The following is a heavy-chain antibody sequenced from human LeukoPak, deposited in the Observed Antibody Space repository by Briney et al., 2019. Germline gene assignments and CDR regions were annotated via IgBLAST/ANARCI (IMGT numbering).Heavy chain of an antibody. D-gene: IGHD2-2*01. J-gene: IGHJ6*02. V-gene: IGHV4-30-4*01. CDR3: ARDPAVPATYGMDV. CDR2: IYYSGST. CDR1: GGSISSGDYY. Sequence: SETLSLTCTVSGGSISSGDYYWSWIRQPPGKGLEWIGYIYYSGSTYYNPSLKSRVTISVDTSKNQFSLKLSSVTAADTAVYYCARDPAVPATYGMDVWGQGTTVTVSS.